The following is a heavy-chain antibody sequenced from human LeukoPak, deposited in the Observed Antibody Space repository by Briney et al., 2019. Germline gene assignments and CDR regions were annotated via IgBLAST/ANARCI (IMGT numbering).Heavy chain of an antibody. V-gene: IGHV1-2*02. D-gene: IGHD3-10*01. CDR2: INPNSGGT. CDR1: GYTFTGYY. CDR3: ARDPPGAPVTTMVRGVIITRDY. Sequence: ASVKVSCKASGYTFTGYYMHWVRQAPGQGLEWMGWINPNSGGTNYAQKFQGRVTMTRDTSISTAYMELSRLTSDDTAVYYCARDPPGAPVTTMVRGVIITRDYWGQGTLVTVSS. J-gene: IGHJ4*02.